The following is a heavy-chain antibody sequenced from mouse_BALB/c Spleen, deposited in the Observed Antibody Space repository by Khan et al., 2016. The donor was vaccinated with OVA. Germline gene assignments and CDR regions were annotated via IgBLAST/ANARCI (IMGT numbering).Heavy chain of an antibody. CDR1: GFTFSNYC. CDR2: IRLKSDDYVT. V-gene: IGHV6-6*02. J-gene: IGHJ2*01. Sequence: EVKVEESGGGLVQPGGSMKLSCVASGFTFSNYCMNCVRQSPEKGLEWVAEIRLKSDDYVTHYAESVKWWFTISRVDSKSSDYLQMNKLRAEDTGIYYCWILLWGQGTTLTVSS. CDR3: WILL.